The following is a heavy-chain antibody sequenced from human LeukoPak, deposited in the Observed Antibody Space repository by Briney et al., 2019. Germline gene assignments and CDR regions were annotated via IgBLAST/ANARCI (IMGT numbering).Heavy chain of an antibody. CDR1: GFTFSSYW. CDR3: ARDGGLVRGVIIRGDYFDY. Sequence: GGSLRLSCAASGFTFSSYWMSWVRQAPGKGLEWVANIKQDGSEKYYVDSVKGRFTISRDNAKNSLYLQMNSLRAEDAAVYYCARDGGLVRGVIIRGDYFDYWGQRTLVTVSS. J-gene: IGHJ4*02. D-gene: IGHD3-10*01. V-gene: IGHV3-7*01. CDR2: IKQDGSEK.